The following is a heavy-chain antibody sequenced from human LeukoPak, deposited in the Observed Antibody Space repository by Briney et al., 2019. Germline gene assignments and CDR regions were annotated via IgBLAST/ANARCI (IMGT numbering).Heavy chain of an antibody. D-gene: IGHD3-22*01. CDR3: ACLTTADAFDI. Sequence: SETLSLTCTVSGDSFSYFYWSWIRQPPGKGLEWIGYIYNSGSTNYNPSLKSRVTISVDTSNNQFSLKLSSVTAADTAVYYCACLTTADAFDIWGQGTMVTVSS. CDR1: GDSFSYFY. CDR2: IYNSGST. V-gene: IGHV4-59*01. J-gene: IGHJ3*02.